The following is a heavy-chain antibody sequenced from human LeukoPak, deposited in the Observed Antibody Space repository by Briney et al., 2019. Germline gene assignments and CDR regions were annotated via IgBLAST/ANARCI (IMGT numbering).Heavy chain of an antibody. Sequence: GASVKVSCKASGYTFTSYAMHWVRQAPGQGLEWMGWISAYSGNTNYAQKLQGRVTMTTDTSTSTAYMELRSLRSDDTAVYYCARPRKPRGWFDPWGQGTLVTVSS. CDR1: GYTFTSYA. J-gene: IGHJ5*02. CDR3: ARPRKPRGWFDP. V-gene: IGHV1-18*01. CDR2: ISAYSGNT.